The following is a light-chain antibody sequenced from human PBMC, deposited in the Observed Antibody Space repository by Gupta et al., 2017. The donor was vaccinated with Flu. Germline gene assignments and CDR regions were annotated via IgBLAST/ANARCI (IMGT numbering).Light chain of an antibody. CDR1: QRISSY. CDR3: QQKDSTPWT. V-gene: IGKV1-39*01. Sequence: DIQMTQSPSSLSASVGDRVTITCRASQRISSYLNWYQQKPGKAPKLLIYAASRVKSGVPSRFSGSGSGTDFTLTISSRQPEDFATYYCQQKDSTPWTFGQGTTVEI. J-gene: IGKJ1*01. CDR2: AAS.